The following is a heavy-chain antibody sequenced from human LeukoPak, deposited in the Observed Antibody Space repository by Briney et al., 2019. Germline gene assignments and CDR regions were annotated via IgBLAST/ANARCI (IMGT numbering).Heavy chain of an antibody. CDR3: ARSDILTGYYY. V-gene: IGHV4-39*07. D-gene: IGHD3-9*01. CDR2: IYYSGST. J-gene: IGHJ4*02. CDR1: GGSISSGSYY. Sequence: SQTLSLTCTVSGGSISSGSYYWGWIRQPPGKGLEWIGSIYYSGSTYYNPSLKSRVTISVDTSKNQFSLKLSSVTAADTAVYYCARSDILTGYYYWGQGTLVTVSS.